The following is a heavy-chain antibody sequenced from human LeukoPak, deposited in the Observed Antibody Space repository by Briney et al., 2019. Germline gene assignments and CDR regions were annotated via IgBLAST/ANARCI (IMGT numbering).Heavy chain of an antibody. CDR2: IKYDAIEK. J-gene: IGHJ5*02. CDR1: GFSFSSYW. D-gene: IGHD6-19*01. CDR3: ARLKGSSGWQRGRNWFDP. V-gene: IGHV3-7*01. Sequence: PGGSLRLSCAASGFSFSSYWMSWVRRAPGKGLEWVASIKYDAIEKHYVDSVKGRFTISRDNAKNSLSLQMDSLRAEDTAVYYCARLKGSSGWQRGRNWFDPWGQGTLVTVSS.